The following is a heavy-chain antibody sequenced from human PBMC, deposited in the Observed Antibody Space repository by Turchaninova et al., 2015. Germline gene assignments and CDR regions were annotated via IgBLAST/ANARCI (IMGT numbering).Heavy chain of an antibody. CDR1: GGSFSGYY. CDR2: INHSGST. V-gene: IGHV4-34*01. Sequence: QVQLQQWGAGLLKPSETLSLTCAVYGGSFSGYYWSWIRQPPGKGLEWIGEINHSGSTNYNPSLKSRFTRSVDTSKNQFSRKLSSGTAADTAVYYCARGEFRVAASVYYYYYYMDVWGKGTTVTVSS. CDR3: ARGEFRVAASVYYYYYYMDV. J-gene: IGHJ6*03. D-gene: IGHD2-15*01.